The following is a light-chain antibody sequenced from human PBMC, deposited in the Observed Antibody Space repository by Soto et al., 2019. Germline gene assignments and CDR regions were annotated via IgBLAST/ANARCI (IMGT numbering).Light chain of an antibody. CDR2: GVS. CDR3: NSYAGTSHV. Sequence: QSALTQPASVSGSPGQSITISCTGTSSDVGRYNYVSWYQQFPGKAPKLIIYGVSNRPSGVSNRFSGSKSGNTASLTISGLQAEDEADYYCNSYAGTSHVFGTGTKLTVL. CDR1: SSDVGRYNY. V-gene: IGLV2-14*01. J-gene: IGLJ1*01.